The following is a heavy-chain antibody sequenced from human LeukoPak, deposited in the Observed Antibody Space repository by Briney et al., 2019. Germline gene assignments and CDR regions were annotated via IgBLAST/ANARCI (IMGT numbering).Heavy chain of an antibody. D-gene: IGHD3-10*01. V-gene: IGHV1-69*04. CDR3: ARTGFGDNWFDP. CDR1: GGTFSSYA. Sequence: ASVKVSCKASGGTFSSYAISWVRQAPGQGLEWMGRIIPILGIANYAQKFQGRVTITADKSTSTAYMELSSLRSEDTAVYYCARTGFGDNWFDPWGQGTLVTVSS. J-gene: IGHJ5*02. CDR2: IIPILGIA.